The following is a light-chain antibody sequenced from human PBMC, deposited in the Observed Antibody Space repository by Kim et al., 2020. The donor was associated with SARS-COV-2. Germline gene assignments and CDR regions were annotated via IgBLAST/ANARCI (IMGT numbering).Light chain of an antibody. CDR3: QAWDSSTVV. CDR1: KLGNKY. J-gene: IGLJ2*01. V-gene: IGLV3-1*01. Sequence: VAPGQTDSITCSGNKLGNKYTCWYQQTPGQSPVLVIYQDSKRPSGIPERFSGSNSGNTATLTISGTQAMDEADYYCQAWDSSTVVFGGGTQLTVL. CDR2: QDS.